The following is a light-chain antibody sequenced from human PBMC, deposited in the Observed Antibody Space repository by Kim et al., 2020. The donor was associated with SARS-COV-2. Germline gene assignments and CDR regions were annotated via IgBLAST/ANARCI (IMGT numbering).Light chain of an antibody. CDR2: AAS. CDR3: QQYNDWRT. CDR1: QSISNN. Sequence: LSVSPGERATLSCRASQSISNNLAWYQQKPGQAPRLLIYAASTRATGIPARFSGSGSGTEFTLTISSLQSGDFGVYFCQQYNDWRTFGQGTKLEI. J-gene: IGKJ1*01. V-gene: IGKV3-15*01.